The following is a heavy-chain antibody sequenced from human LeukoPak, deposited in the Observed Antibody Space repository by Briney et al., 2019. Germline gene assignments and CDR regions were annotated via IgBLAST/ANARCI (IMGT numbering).Heavy chain of an antibody. Sequence: ASVKVSSKASVYSFTTYDINCVRQATGQGLEWMGWMNPNSGNTGYAQQFQGRVTITRDTSIRTAYMELTRLRSEDTAVYYCVFSSGWYLHYRAFDIWGQVTTVTVSS. J-gene: IGHJ3*02. CDR3: VFSSGWYLHYRAFDI. V-gene: IGHV1-8*03. CDR1: VYSFTTYD. CDR2: MNPNSGNT. D-gene: IGHD6-19*01.